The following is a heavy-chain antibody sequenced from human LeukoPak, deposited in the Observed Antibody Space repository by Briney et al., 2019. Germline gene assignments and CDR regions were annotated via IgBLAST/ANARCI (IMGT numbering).Heavy chain of an antibody. Sequence: GGSLRLSCAASGFTFSSYGMHWVRQAPGKGLEWVAVISYDGSNKYYADSVKGRFTISRDNSKNTLYLQMNSLRAEDTAVYYCAKDSPQAYYYDSSGYPDYWGQGTLVTVSS. J-gene: IGHJ4*02. CDR3: AKDSPQAYYYDSSGYPDY. CDR1: GFTFSSYG. D-gene: IGHD3-22*01. V-gene: IGHV3-30*18. CDR2: ISYDGSNK.